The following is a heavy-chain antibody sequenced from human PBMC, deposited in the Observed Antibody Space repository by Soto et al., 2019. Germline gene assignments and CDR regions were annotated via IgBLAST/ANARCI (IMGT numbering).Heavy chain of an antibody. CDR1: GFTFSSYA. CDR3: AGDKRFYSYPDY. CDR2: ISYDGSNK. D-gene: IGHD5-18*01. V-gene: IGHV3-30-3*01. Sequence: GGSLRLSCAASGFTFSSYAMHWVRQAPGKGLEWVAVISYDGSNKYYADSVKGRFTISRDNSKNTLYLQMNSLRAEDTAVYYCAGDKRFYSYPDYWGQGTLVTVSS. J-gene: IGHJ4*02.